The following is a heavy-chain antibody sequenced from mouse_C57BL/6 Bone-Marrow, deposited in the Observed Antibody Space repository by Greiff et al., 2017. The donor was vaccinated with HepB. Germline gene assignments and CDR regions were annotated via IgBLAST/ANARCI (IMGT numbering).Heavy chain of an antibody. J-gene: IGHJ1*03. CDR2: FDPENGDT. V-gene: IGHV14-4*01. CDR3: TTSYGNPWYFDV. D-gene: IGHD2-1*01. Sequence: EVHLVESGAELVRPGASVKLSCTASGFNIKDDYMHWVKQRPEQGLEWIEWFDPENGDTEYASKFQGKATITADTSSNTAYLQLSSLTSEDTAVYYCTTSYGNPWYFDVWGTGTTVTVSS. CDR1: GFNIKDDY.